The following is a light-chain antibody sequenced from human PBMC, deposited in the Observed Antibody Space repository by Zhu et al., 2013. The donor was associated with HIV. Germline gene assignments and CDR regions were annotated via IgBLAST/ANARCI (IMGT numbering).Light chain of an antibody. CDR1: QSVSSSY. Sequence: EIVLTQSPGTLSLSPGERATLSCRASQSVSSSYLAWYQQKPGQAPRLLIYGASSRATGIPDRFSGSGSGTDFTLTISRLEPEDFAVYYCHQYGSSPPYTFGQGTKLEIK. J-gene: IGKJ2*01. V-gene: IGKV3-20*01. CDR2: GAS. CDR3: HQYGSSPPYT.